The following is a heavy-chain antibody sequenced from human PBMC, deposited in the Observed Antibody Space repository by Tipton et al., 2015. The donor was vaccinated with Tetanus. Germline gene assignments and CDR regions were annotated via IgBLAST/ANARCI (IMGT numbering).Heavy chain of an antibody. J-gene: IGHJ4*02. D-gene: IGHD2-2*01. CDR1: GFTLSTYW. CDR3: ARDSTYLFDY. V-gene: IGHV3-7*01. CDR2: IKQDGSEK. Sequence: SLRLSCAASGFTLSTYWMSWVRQAPGKGLEWVASIKQDGSEKYYVDSVKGRFTISRDNAKNSLYLQMNSLRAEDTTVYYCARDSTYLFDYWGQGTLVTVSS.